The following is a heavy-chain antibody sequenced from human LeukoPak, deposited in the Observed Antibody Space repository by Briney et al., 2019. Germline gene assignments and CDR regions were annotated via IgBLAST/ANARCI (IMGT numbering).Heavy chain of an antibody. CDR3: ARDSRHQWELAYYYYMDV. CDR1: GYSFTSYW. V-gene: IGHV5-51*01. Sequence: GESLKISCKGSGYSFTSYWIGWVRQMPGKGLEWMGIIYPGDSDTRYSPSFQGQVTISADKSISTAYLQWSSLKASDTAMYYCARDSRHQWELAYYYYMDVWGKGTTVTVSS. CDR2: IYPGDSDT. D-gene: IGHD1-26*01. J-gene: IGHJ6*03.